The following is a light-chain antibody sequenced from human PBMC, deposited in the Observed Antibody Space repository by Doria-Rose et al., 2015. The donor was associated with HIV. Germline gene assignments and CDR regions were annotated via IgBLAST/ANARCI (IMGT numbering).Light chain of an antibody. CDR2: WAS. J-gene: IGKJ3*01. CDR1: QSLLYTSTNY. Sequence: EIVMTQSPESLGMSLGERATLNCKSNQSLLYTSTNYLAWYQQKPGQPPKLLIYWASTRQSGVPARFSGSGSGTDFTLTISSLEAEDVAVYYYQQYYDTPSFGPGTTVDIK. V-gene: IGKV4-1*01. CDR3: QQYYDTPS.